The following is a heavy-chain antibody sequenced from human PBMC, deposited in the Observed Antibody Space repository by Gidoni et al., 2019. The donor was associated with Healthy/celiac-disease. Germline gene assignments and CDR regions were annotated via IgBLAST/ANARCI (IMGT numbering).Heavy chain of an antibody. V-gene: IGHV4-39*01. CDR2: IYYSGST. CDR1: GGSIRSSSYY. CDR3: ARTTGPEVHDAFDI. Sequence: QLQLQESGPGLVKPSETLSLTCTVSGGSIRSSSYYWGWIRQPPGKGLEWIGSIYYSGSTYYNPSLKSRVTISVDTSKNQFSLKLSSVTAADTAVYYCARTTGPEVHDAFDIWGQGTMVTVSS. J-gene: IGHJ3*02. D-gene: IGHD3-9*01.